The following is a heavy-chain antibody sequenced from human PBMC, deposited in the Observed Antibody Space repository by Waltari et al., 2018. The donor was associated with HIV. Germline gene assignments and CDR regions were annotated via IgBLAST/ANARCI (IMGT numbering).Heavy chain of an antibody. CDR1: GGSISSGSYY. V-gene: IGHV4-61*02. D-gene: IGHD3-3*01. CDR3: AREGKEDYDFWSGYFCGMDV. Sequence: QVQLQESGPGLVKPSQTLSLTCTVSGGSISSGSYYWSWIRQPAGKGLERLGRSYPRGGTNDDPVLKSRVTMSVDTSKKQFSRKLSSVTGADTAVYYCAREGKEDYDFWSGYFCGMDVWGQGTTVTVSS. J-gene: IGHJ6*02. CDR2: SYPRGGT.